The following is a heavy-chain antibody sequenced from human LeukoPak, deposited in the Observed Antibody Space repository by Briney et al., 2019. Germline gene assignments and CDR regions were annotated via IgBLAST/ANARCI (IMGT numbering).Heavy chain of an antibody. J-gene: IGHJ4*02. CDR1: GFTFSSYG. Sequence: GRSLRLSCAASGFTFSSYGMHWVRQAPGKGLEWVAVIWYDGSNKYYADSVKGRFTITRDNSKNTLYLQMNSLRAEDTAVYYCARVYYDILTGYDTGPDYWGQGTLVTVSS. CDR2: IWYDGSNK. CDR3: ARVYYDILTGYDTGPDY. D-gene: IGHD3-9*01. V-gene: IGHV3-33*01.